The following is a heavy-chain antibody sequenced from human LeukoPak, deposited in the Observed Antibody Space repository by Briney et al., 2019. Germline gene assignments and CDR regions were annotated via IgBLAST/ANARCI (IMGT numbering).Heavy chain of an antibody. V-gene: IGHV3-7*04. D-gene: IGHD6-13*01. CDR1: GFTFTNYW. Sequence: RTGGSLRLSCAASGFTFTNYWMTWVRQAPGKGLEWVANIKQDGSETYYVDSVKGRFTISRDNAKNSLYLQMNGLTAEDTAVYYCVRGGSWYAAFDFWGQGTVVPVSS. CDR2: IKQDGSET. CDR3: VRGGSWYAAFDF. J-gene: IGHJ3*01.